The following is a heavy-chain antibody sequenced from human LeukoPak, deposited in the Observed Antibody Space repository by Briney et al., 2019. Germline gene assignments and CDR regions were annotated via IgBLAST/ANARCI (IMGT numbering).Heavy chain of an antibody. V-gene: IGHV3-7*01. CDR2: IKQDGSEK. CDR1: GFTFSSNW. CDR3: AISATARGGFDF. Sequence: GGSLRLSCAASGFTFSSNWMSWVRQAPGKGLEWVANIKQDGSEKYYVDSVKGRFTISRDNAKNSLFLQMNSLRAEDTAVYFCAISATARGGFDFWGQGTLVTVSS. D-gene: IGHD6-25*01. J-gene: IGHJ4*02.